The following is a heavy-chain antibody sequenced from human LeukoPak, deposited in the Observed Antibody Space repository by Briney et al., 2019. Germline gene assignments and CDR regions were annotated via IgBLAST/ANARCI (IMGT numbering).Heavy chain of an antibody. D-gene: IGHD2-15*01. CDR1: GGSVSDYY. V-gene: IGHV4-4*09. Sequence: SETLSLTCAVSGGSVSDYYWSWIRQTPGRGLEWIGYIFNSGSTNYNPSLNTRVTISVNTSKNHFTLKLSPVTAAGTDVYYCARICSAGACYASHAVDFWGQGTMVTVSA. CDR3: ARICSAGACYASHAVDF. J-gene: IGHJ3*01. CDR2: IFNSGST.